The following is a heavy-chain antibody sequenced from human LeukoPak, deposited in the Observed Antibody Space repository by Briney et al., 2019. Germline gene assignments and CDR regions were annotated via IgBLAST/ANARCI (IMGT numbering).Heavy chain of an antibody. CDR3: AKAPIPIHYDFWSGYPSEYYFDY. Sequence: GGSLRLSCAVSGFTFSNYAMSWVRQAPGKGLEWVSAISGSGGSTYYADSVKGRFTISRDNSKNTLYLQMNSLRAEDTAVYYCAKAPIPIHYDFWSGYPSEYYFDYWGQGTLVTVSS. V-gene: IGHV3-23*01. J-gene: IGHJ4*02. D-gene: IGHD3-3*01. CDR1: GFTFSNYA. CDR2: ISGSGGST.